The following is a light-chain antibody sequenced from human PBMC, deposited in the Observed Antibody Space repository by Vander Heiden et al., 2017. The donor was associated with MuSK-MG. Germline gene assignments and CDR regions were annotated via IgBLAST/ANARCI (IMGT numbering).Light chain of an antibody. V-gene: IGKV1-39*01. Sequence: DIQMTQSPSSLSASVGDRVTITCRASQSISSYLNWYQQKPGKAPKLLIYAASSLQSGVPSRFSGSGSGTDFTLTISSLQPEDFATYYCQQSYSNPSLLTFGGGTKVEIK. CDR3: QQSYSNPSLLT. CDR1: QSISSY. CDR2: AAS. J-gene: IGKJ4*01.